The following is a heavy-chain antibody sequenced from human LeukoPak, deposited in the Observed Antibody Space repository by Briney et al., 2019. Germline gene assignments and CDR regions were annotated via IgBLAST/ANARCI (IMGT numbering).Heavy chain of an antibody. D-gene: IGHD2-21*01. CDR1: GGSISSSSYY. Sequence: SETLSLTCTVSGGSISSSSYYWGWLRQPPGPGLEWIGSIYYSGRTYYNPSLKRRVTLSVDTPKNSFSLKLSSVTAADPAVYYCARISGSRLRSIDSWGQGTLVTVSS. CDR3: ARISGSRLRSIDS. V-gene: IGHV4-39*01. CDR2: IYYSGRT. J-gene: IGHJ4*02.